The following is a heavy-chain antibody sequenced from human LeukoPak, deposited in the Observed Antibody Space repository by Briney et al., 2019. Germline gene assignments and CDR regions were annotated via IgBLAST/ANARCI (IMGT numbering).Heavy chain of an antibody. CDR3: ARGFSYGLGEYYFDY. Sequence: GGSLRLSCAASGFTFSSYGMHWVRQAPGKGLRWVAVIWYDGSNKYYAHPVKGRFTISRDNSKNTLYLQMNSLRAEDTAVYYCARGFSYGLGEYYFDYWGQGTLVTVSS. CDR1: GFTFSSYG. V-gene: IGHV3-33*01. CDR2: IWYDGSNK. D-gene: IGHD5-18*01. J-gene: IGHJ4*02.